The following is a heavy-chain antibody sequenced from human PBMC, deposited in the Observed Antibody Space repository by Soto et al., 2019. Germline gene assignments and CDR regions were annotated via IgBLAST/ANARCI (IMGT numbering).Heavy chain of an antibody. V-gene: IGHV1-69*01. CDR2: IIPKLGSA. CDR1: GGGNLRDYR. CDR3: ARGGDGSNVGAVY. D-gene: IGHD2-21*01. J-gene: IGHJ4*02. Sequence: QVQLVQSGAEVKAPGSSVKVSCKASGGGNLRDYRTTWVRRAPGQGLEWMVGIIPKLGSANYAQNFQGRVTITADESTNTVYMELRSLRSDDTAVYYCARGGDGSNVGAVYWGQGTPVTVSS.